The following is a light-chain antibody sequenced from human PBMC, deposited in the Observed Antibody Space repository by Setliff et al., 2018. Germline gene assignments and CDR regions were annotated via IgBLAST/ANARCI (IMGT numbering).Light chain of an antibody. Sequence: QSVLTQPPSASGTPGQRVTISCSGSSSNIGSNTVNWYQQLPGTAPKLLIYSNNQRPSGVPDRFSGSESGNTASLTISGLQAEDEADYYCSSYTSSDTWVFGGGTKVTVL. CDR3: SSYTSSDTWV. J-gene: IGLJ3*02. V-gene: IGLV1-44*01. CDR2: SNN. CDR1: SSNIGSNT.